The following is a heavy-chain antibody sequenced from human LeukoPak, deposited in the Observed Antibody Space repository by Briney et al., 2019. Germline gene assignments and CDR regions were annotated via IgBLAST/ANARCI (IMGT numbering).Heavy chain of an antibody. V-gene: IGHV1-69*05. CDR2: IIPIFGTA. CDR3: ARGPGTTENWFDP. J-gene: IGHJ5*02. Sequence: SVKVSCKASGGTFSSYAISWVRQAPGQGLEWMGRIIPIFGTANYAQKFQGRVTITTDESTSTAYMELSSLRSEDTAVYYCARGPGTTENWFDPWGQGTLVTISS. CDR1: GGTFSSYA. D-gene: IGHD1-7*01.